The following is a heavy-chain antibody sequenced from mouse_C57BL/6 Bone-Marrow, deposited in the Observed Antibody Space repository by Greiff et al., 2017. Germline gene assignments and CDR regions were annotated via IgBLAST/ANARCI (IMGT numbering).Heavy chain of an antibody. CDR2: IYPGSGSS. CDR1: GYTFTSYW. V-gene: IGHV1-55*01. D-gene: IGHD1-1*01. Sequence: QVHVKQPGAELVQPGASVKMSCKASGYTFTSYWITWVKQRPGQGLEWIGDIYPGSGSSNYNEKFKSKATLTVDTSSSTAYMQLSSLTSEDSAVYYGARDYYGSSYWDFDVWGTGTTVTVSS. J-gene: IGHJ1*03. CDR3: ARDYYGSSYWDFDV.